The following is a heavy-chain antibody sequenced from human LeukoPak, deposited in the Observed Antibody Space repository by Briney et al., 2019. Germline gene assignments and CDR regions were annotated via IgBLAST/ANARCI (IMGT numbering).Heavy chain of an antibody. CDR3: ARTRGPFDY. V-gene: IGHV3-30*03. J-gene: IGHJ4*01. CDR1: GFTFSSYG. Sequence: GRSLRLSCAASGFTFSSYGMHWVRQAPGKGLEWVAVISYDGSNKYYADSVKGRFTISRDNSKNTLYLQMNSLRAGDTAVYYGARTRGPFDYGGQGTLFTVS. CDR2: ISYDGSNK. D-gene: IGHD5-12*01.